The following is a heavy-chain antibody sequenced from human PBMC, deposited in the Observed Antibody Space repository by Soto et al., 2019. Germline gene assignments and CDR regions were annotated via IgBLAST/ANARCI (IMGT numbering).Heavy chain of an antibody. Sequence: SQTLSLTCAISGDSVSSNSATWNWIRQSPSRGLEWLGRTYYRSKWYNDYAVSVKSRITINPDTSKNQFSLQLNSVTPEDTAVYYCERWYRIAARPGREGMDVWGLGTTVTVSS. CDR2: TYYRSKWYN. D-gene: IGHD6-6*01. J-gene: IGHJ6*02. V-gene: IGHV6-1*01. CDR1: GDSVSSNSAT. CDR3: ERWYRIAARPGREGMDV.